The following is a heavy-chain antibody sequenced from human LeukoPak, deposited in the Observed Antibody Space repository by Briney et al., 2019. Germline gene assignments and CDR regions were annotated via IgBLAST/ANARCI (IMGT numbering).Heavy chain of an antibody. CDR1: GFIFSTSW. J-gene: IGHJ4*02. CDR3: AKAGSYWDFDC. V-gene: IGHV3-23*01. D-gene: IGHD1-26*01. CDR2: ISGSSGNT. Sequence: VQPGGSLRLSCAASGFIFSTSWMNWVRQAPGKGLEWVSAISGSSGNTYYADSVKGRFTISRDNSKNTLYVQMNSLRAEDTAVYYCAKAGSYWDFDCWGQGTLVTVSS.